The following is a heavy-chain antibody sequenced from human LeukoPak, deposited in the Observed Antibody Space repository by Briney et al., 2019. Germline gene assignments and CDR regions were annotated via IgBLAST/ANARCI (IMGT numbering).Heavy chain of an antibody. D-gene: IGHD3-16*01. CDR3: AREVSSDYVWGSYGY. V-gene: IGHV1-3*01. Sequence: ASVKVSCKASGYTFTSYAMHWVRQAPGQRLEWMGWINVGNGNTKYSQKFQGRVTITRDTSASTAYMELSSLRSEDTAVYYCAREVSSDYVWGSYGYWGQGTLVTVSS. CDR1: GYTFTSYA. J-gene: IGHJ4*02. CDR2: INVGNGNT.